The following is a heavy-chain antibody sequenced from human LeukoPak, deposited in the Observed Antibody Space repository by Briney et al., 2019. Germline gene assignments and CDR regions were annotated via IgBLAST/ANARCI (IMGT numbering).Heavy chain of an antibody. Sequence: PSETLSLTCTVSGGSITSGTYYWSWIRQHPGKGLEWIGYIFYSGSTCYNPSLKSRVTISVDTSKNQFSLKLSSVTAADTAVYYCARGSYYRSRGENWFDPWGQGTLVTVSS. D-gene: IGHD2-8*01. V-gene: IGHV4-31*03. CDR1: GGSITSGTYY. CDR3: ARGSYYRSRGENWFDP. CDR2: IFYSGST. J-gene: IGHJ5*02.